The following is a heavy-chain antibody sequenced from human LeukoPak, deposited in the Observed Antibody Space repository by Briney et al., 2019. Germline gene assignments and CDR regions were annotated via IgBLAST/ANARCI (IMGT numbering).Heavy chain of an antibody. CDR3: ARGGIQVSGIDEFDY. CDR2: IGIRGDT. CDR1: GFTFIDYD. D-gene: IGHD6-19*01. V-gene: IGHV3-13*01. J-gene: IGHJ4*02. Sequence: GGSLRLSCAASGFTFIDYDMHWVRQVIGKGLEWVSAIGIRGDTHYSGSVKGRFTISRENAESSLCLQMNSLRAEDTAVYYCARGGIQVSGIDEFDYWGQGTLVTVSS.